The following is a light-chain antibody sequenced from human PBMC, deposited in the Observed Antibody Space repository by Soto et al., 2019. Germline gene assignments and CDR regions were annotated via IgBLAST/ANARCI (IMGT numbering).Light chain of an antibody. Sequence: QSALTQPRSVSGSPVQSVTISCTGTSSDVGGYNYVSWYQQYPGKVPKVMIYDVTKRPSGVPDRFSGSKSGNTASLTISGLQAEDEADYYCCSYAGNWVFGTGTKLTVL. J-gene: IGLJ1*01. CDR1: SSDVGGYNY. CDR3: CSYAGNWV. CDR2: DVT. V-gene: IGLV2-11*01.